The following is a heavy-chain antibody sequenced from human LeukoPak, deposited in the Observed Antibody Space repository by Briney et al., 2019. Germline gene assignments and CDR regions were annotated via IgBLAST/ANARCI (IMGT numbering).Heavy chain of an antibody. J-gene: IGHJ4*02. Sequence: PGGSLRLSCAASGFTFSSYGMHWVRQAPGKGLEWVAVIWYDGSNKYYADSVKGRFTISRDNSKNTLSLQMNSLRAEDTAVYYCARDYCRTTSCLESWGQGTLVTVSS. CDR2: IWYDGSNK. CDR1: GFTFSSYG. CDR3: ARDYCRTTSCLES. D-gene: IGHD2-2*01. V-gene: IGHV3-33*01.